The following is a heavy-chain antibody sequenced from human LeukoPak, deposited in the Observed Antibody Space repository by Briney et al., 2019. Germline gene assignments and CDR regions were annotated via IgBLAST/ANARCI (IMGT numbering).Heavy chain of an antibody. D-gene: IGHD3-16*02. J-gene: IGHJ5*02. CDR2: IIDYDGHA. Sequence: ASVKVSCKASGYNFTTYGISWVRQAPGQGPEWMGWIIDYDGHARYSEKLRGTITLTTDRSTSTVYMELRSLTYDDTARYYCVREGIYLAFDLWGQGTLVSVSS. CDR1: GYNFTTYG. V-gene: IGHV1-18*01. CDR3: VREGIYLAFDL.